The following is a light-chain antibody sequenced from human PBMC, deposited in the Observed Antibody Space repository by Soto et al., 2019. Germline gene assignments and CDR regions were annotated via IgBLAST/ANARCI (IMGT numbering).Light chain of an antibody. J-gene: IGKJ3*01. V-gene: IGKV1-27*01. CDR3: QNYNTYSQFT. CDR1: QAISNY. CDR2: GAS. Sequence: DTQMTQSPSSLSASVGDRVTITCRASQAISNYLAWYQQKPGKVPKLLIYGASTLQSGVPARYSGSGSGTDFTLTISSLQPEDAATYYCQNYNTYSQFTFGPGTKVDIK.